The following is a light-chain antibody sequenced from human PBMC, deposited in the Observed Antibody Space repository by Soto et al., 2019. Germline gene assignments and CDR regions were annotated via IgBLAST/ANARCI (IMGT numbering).Light chain of an antibody. CDR3: TSYTTSSTYV. J-gene: IGLJ1*01. CDR1: SSDVGNYNY. V-gene: IGLV2-14*01. CDR2: HVS. Sequence: QSVLTQPASVSGSPGQSITISCCGTSSDVGNYNYVSWYQQHQGKGPKLIIYHVSYRPSGVSNRFSGSKSGNTASLTISGLQAEDEADYYCTSYTTSSTYVFGTGTKVTVL.